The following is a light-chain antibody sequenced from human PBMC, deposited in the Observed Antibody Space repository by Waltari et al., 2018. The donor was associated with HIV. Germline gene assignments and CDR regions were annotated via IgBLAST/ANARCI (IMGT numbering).Light chain of an antibody. Sequence: QTVVTQEPSLTVPPGGTVTLTCAASTGAGSSAHYPHWSPQKPGPAPGALISSPSNKHSWTPARFSGSLLGGKAALTLSDVQPEEEAEYYCLLYYGGVGVFGGGTKLTVL. J-gene: IGLJ3*02. CDR2: SPS. V-gene: IGLV7-43*01. CDR3: LLYYGGVGV. CDR1: TGAGSSAHY.